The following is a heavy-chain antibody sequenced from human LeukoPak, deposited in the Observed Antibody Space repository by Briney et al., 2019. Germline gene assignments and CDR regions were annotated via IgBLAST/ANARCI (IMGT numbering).Heavy chain of an antibody. CDR1: GGSISSYY. CDR2: IYYSGST. CDR3: ARGLIPIDAFDI. V-gene: IGHV4-59*01. Sequence: SETLSLTCTVSGGSISSYYWSWIRQPPGKGLEWIGYIYYSGSTNYNPSLKSRVTISVDTSKNQFSLKLSSVTAADTAVYYCARGLIPIDAFDIWGQGTMVTVSS. J-gene: IGHJ3*02. D-gene: IGHD2-21*01.